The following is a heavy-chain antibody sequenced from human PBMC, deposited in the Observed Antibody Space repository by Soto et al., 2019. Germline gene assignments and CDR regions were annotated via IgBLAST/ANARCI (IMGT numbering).Heavy chain of an antibody. CDR3: AREDRDRETGLVPAAIDGMDV. D-gene: IGHD2-2*01. V-gene: IGHV1-3*01. CDR1: GYTFTNYA. Sequence: ASVKVSCKASGYTFTNYAIHWVRQAPGQRLEWMGWINAGNGNTKYSQKFQGRVTITRDTAASTAYMELSSLRSDDTAVYYCAREDRDRETGLVPAAIDGMDVWGQGTTVTVSS. J-gene: IGHJ6*02. CDR2: INAGNGNT.